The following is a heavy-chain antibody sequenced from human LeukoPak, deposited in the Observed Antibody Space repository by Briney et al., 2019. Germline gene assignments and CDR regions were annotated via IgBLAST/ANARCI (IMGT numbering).Heavy chain of an antibody. J-gene: IGHJ4*02. CDR3: ARGIAAETDY. Sequence: PGGSLRLSCAASGFTFSSYSMNWVRQAPGKGLEWVSYISSSSSTIYYADSVKGRFTISRDNAKNSLYLQMNSLRAEDTAVYYCARGIAAETDYWGQGTLVTVSS. V-gene: IGHV3-48*01. D-gene: IGHD6-13*01. CDR2: ISSSSSTI. CDR1: GFTFSSYS.